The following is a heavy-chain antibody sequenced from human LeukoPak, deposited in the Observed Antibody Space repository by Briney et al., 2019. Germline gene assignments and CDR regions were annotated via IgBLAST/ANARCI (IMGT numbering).Heavy chain of an antibody. J-gene: IGHJ6*03. Sequence: SETLSLTCTVSGGSISSYYWSWIRQPAGKGLEWIGRIYTSGSTNYNPSLKSRVTMSVDTSKNQFSLKLSSVTAADTAVYYCATSSPLDYYYYMDVWGKGTTVTVSS. D-gene: IGHD6-13*01. CDR1: GGSISSYY. CDR2: IYTSGST. V-gene: IGHV4-4*07. CDR3: ATSSPLDYYYYMDV.